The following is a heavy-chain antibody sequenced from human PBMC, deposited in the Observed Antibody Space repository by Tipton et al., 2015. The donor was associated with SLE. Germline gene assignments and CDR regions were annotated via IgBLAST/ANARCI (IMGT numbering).Heavy chain of an antibody. Sequence: QLVQSGAEVKKPGASVKVSCKASGYTFTSYGISWVRQAPGQGLEWMGWINPNSGGTNYAQKFQGRVTMTRDTSISTAYMELSRLRSDDTAVYYCARDRPWPVLRYFDLWGRGTLVTVSS. V-gene: IGHV1-2*02. D-gene: IGHD6-19*01. J-gene: IGHJ2*01. CDR3: ARDRPWPVLRYFDL. CDR1: GYTFTSYG. CDR2: INPNSGGT.